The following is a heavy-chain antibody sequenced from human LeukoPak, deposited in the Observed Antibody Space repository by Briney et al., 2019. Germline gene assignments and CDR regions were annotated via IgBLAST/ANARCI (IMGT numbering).Heavy chain of an antibody. J-gene: IGHJ3*02. V-gene: IGHV3-48*01. CDR2: ISSSSSTI. CDR3: ARDGAIIPYVFDI. CDR1: GFTFSSYS. D-gene: IGHD2-21*01. Sequence: GGSLRLSCVSSGFTFSSYSMNWVRQAPGKGLEWVSYISSSSSTIYYADSVKGRFTISRDNAKNSLYLQMNSLRAEDTAVYYCARDGAIIPYVFDIWGQGTMVTVSS.